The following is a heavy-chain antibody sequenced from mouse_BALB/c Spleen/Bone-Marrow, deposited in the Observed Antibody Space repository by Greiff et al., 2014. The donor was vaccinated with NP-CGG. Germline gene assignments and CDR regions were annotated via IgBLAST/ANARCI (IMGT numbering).Heavy chain of an antibody. J-gene: IGHJ1*01. Sequence: VQLKESGTVLARPGASVKMSCKASGYSFTSYWMHWVKERPGQGLEWIGAIYPGNSDTSYNQKFKGKAKRTAVTSASTAYMELSSLTNEDSAVYYCARGLRWCFDVWGAGTTVTVSS. CDR3: ARGLRWCFDV. CDR2: IYPGNSDT. D-gene: IGHD1-1*01. CDR1: GYSFTSYW. V-gene: IGHV1-5*01.